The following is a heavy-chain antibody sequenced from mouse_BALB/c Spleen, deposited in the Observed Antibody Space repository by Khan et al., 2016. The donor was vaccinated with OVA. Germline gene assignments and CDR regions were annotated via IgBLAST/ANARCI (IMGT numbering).Heavy chain of an antibody. CDR2: IRGDGST. V-gene: IGHV2-6-7*01. Sequence: VQRVESGPGLVAPSQNLSITCTVSGFSLTDYGVNWVRQPPGKGLEWLGMIRGDGSTDYNSALKSRLSISKDNSKSQVFLKMNSLQTDDTARFYCARELRLGGFAYWGQGTLVTVSA. CDR1: GFSLTDYG. CDR3: ARELRLGGFAY. J-gene: IGHJ3*01. D-gene: IGHD1-2*01.